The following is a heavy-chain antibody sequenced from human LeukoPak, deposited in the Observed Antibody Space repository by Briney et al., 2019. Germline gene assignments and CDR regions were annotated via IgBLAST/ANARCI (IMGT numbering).Heavy chain of an antibody. CDR1: GFTFSNYA. Sequence: TGGSLRLSCAASGFTFSNYAMHWVRQAPGKGLEWVALISYDGSNKYYADSVKGRFTISRDNSKNTLYLQMNSLRPEDTAVYYCARDQLAYSGYDTLFDYWGQGTLVTVSS. CDR3: ARDQLAYSGYDTLFDY. D-gene: IGHD5-12*01. V-gene: IGHV3-30-3*01. J-gene: IGHJ4*02. CDR2: ISYDGSNK.